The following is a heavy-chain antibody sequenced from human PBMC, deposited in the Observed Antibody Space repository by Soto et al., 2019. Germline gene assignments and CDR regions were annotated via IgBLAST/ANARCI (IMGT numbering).Heavy chain of an antibody. D-gene: IGHD1-26*01. V-gene: IGHV3-30*18. CDR3: ANSGRRTRGWAWGLTYFDY. Sequence: GGSLRLPCAASGFTFSSYGMHWVRQAPGKGLEWVAVISYDGSNKYYADSVKGRLTISRDNSKNTLYLQMNSLRAEDTAVYSCANSGRRTRGWAWGLTYFDYWGQGTLVAVSS. CDR2: ISYDGSNK. J-gene: IGHJ4*02. CDR1: GFTFSSYG.